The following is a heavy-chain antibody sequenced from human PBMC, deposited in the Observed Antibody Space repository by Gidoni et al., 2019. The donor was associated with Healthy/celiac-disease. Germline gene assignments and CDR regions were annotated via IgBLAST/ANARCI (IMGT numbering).Heavy chain of an antibody. V-gene: IGHV4-59*01. CDR2: IYYSGST. J-gene: IGHJ6*02. D-gene: IGHD3-10*01. CDR3: ARGYYGSGSSYYYYYGMDV. CDR1: GGSISSYY. Sequence: QVQLQASGPGLVKPSETLSLTCTVSGGSISSYYWSWIRQPPGKGLEWIGYIYYSGSTNYNPSLKSRVTISVDTSKNQFSLKLSSVTAADTAVYYCARGYYGSGSSYYYYYGMDVWGQGTTVTVSS.